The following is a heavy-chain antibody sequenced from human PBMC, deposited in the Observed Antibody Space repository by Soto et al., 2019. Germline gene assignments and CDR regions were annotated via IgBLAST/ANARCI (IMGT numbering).Heavy chain of an antibody. V-gene: IGHV3-30*04. J-gene: IGHJ4*02. Sequence: PGGSLRLSCAASGFTFSRYAMHWVRQAPGKGLEWVAVISIDGTNKYYVDSVKGRFTISRDNSSNTLYLQMNSLRHEDAAVYYCARSRSGAVADSFDFWGQGTLVTVSS. CDR3: ARSRSGAVADSFDF. D-gene: IGHD3-10*01. CDR2: ISIDGTNK. CDR1: GFTFSRYA.